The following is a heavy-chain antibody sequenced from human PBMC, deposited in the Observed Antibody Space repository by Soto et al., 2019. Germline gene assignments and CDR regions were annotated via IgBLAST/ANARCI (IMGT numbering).Heavy chain of an antibody. D-gene: IGHD3-3*01. CDR2: IYYSGST. CDR3: ARVGDYDFWSGYHLGI. J-gene: IGHJ3*02. Sequence: PSETLSLTCTVSGGSISSYYWSWIRQPPGKGLEWIGYIYYSGSTNYNPSLKSRVTISVDTSKNQFSLKLSSVTAADTAVYYCARVGDYDFWSGYHLGIWGQGTMVTVSS. V-gene: IGHV4-59*01. CDR1: GGSISSYY.